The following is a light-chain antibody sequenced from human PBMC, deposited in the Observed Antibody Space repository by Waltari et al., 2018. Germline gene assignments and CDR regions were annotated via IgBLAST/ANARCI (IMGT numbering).Light chain of an antibody. CDR3: TSYTTSSTLM. CDR1: SSDVGGFNY. CDR2: DVT. Sequence: QSALTQPASVSGSPGQSITISCTGTSSDVGGFNYVSWYQQHPGKAPKLMIFDVTNRPSGVSPRFSGSKSGNTASLTISGLQAEDEADYYCTSYTTSSTLMFGGGTQLTVL. J-gene: IGLJ3*02. V-gene: IGLV2-14*03.